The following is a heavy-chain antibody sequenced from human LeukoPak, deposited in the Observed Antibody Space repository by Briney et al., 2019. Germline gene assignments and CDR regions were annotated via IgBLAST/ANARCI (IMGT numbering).Heavy chain of an antibody. CDR3: AKDLNWNGFDY. Sequence: SGGSLRLSCAASGFTFSSYAMSWVRQAPGKGLEWVSLISGTGGSTYYADSVKGRFTISRDNSKNTLYLQMNSLRAEDTAVYYCAKDLNWNGFDYWGQGTLVTVSS. CDR1: GFTFSSYA. D-gene: IGHD1-1*01. J-gene: IGHJ4*02. V-gene: IGHV3-23*01. CDR2: ISGTGGST.